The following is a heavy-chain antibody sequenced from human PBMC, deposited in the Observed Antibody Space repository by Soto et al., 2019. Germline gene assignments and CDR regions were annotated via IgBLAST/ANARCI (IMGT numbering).Heavy chain of an antibody. CDR2: ISYDGSNK. CDR3: ARGSRLGTAMAPAKN. Sequence: AGGSLRLSCAASGFTFSSYAMHWVRQAPGKGLEWVAVISYDGSNKYYADSVKGRFTISRDNSKNTLYLQMNSLRAEDTAVYYCARGSRLGTAMAPAKNWGQGTLVTVSS. V-gene: IGHV3-30-3*01. J-gene: IGHJ4*02. CDR1: GFTFSSYA. D-gene: IGHD5-18*01.